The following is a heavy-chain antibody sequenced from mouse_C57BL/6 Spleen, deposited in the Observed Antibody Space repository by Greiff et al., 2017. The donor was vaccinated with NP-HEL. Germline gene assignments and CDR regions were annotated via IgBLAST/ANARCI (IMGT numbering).Heavy chain of an antibody. D-gene: IGHD2-1*01. CDR2: IYPSDSET. CDR1: GYTFTSYW. Sequence: QVQLQQPGAELVRPGSSVKLSCKASGYTFTSYWMDWVKQRPGQGLEWIGNIYPSDSETHYNQKFKDKATLTVDKSSSTAYMQLSSLTSEDSAVYYDARRGCGNSFYAMDYWGQGTSVTVSS. J-gene: IGHJ4*01. CDR3: ARRGCGNSFYAMDY. V-gene: IGHV1-61*01.